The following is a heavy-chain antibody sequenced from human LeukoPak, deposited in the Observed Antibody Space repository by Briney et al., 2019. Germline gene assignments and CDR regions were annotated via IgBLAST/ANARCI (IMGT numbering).Heavy chain of an antibody. CDR1: GFTFSSYA. Sequence: GGSLRLSCAASGFTFSSYAIHWVRQAPGKGLEWVTFISHDGSNKYYADSVKGRFTISRDNSKKTLYLQVNSLRVEDTAVYYCARGSHQDYFGSMTYLFDYWGQGTLVTVSS. J-gene: IGHJ4*02. V-gene: IGHV3-30*04. CDR3: ARGSHQDYFGSMTYLFDY. CDR2: ISHDGSNK. D-gene: IGHD3-10*01.